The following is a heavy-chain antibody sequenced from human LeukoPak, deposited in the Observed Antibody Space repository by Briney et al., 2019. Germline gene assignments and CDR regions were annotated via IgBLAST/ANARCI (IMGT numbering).Heavy chain of an antibody. CDR2: IYPGDSDT. J-gene: IGHJ4*02. V-gene: IGHV5-51*01. CDR3: ARLSITIFGVVIRGIDY. D-gene: IGHD3-3*01. Sequence: GESLKISCQGSGYSFTSYWIGWVRQMPGKGLEWMGIIYPGDSDTRYSPSFQGQVTISADKSISTAYLQWSSLKASDTAMYYCARLSITIFGVVIRGIDYWGQGTLVTVSS. CDR1: GYSFTSYW.